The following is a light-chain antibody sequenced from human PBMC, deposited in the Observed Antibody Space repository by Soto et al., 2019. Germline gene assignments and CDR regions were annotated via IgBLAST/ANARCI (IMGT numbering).Light chain of an antibody. Sequence: EIVMTQSPATLSVSPGERATLSCRASQSVSSNLAWYQQKPGQAPRLLIYGASTRATGIPSRFSGSGSGTECTLTISSLQSEDFAVYYCQPYTNWPPWTFGQGTKVEIK. CDR3: QPYTNWPPWT. CDR2: GAS. V-gene: IGKV3-15*01. CDR1: QSVSSN. J-gene: IGKJ1*01.